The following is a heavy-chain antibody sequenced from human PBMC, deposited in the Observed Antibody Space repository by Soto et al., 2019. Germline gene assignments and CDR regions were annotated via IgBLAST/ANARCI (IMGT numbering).Heavy chain of an antibody. J-gene: IGHJ4*02. CDR1: GYTFTRYY. D-gene: IGHD3-22*01. CDR2: INPSGGPT. Sequence: GASVKVSCKASGYTFTRYYVHWVRQAPGQGLEWMGIINPSGGPTKYAQKFQGRVTMTRDTSTSTVYMELRSLSSEDSALYYCAREGHSSDIGGRPFDYWGQGTPVTVSS. CDR3: AREGHSSDIGGRPFDY. V-gene: IGHV1-46*01.